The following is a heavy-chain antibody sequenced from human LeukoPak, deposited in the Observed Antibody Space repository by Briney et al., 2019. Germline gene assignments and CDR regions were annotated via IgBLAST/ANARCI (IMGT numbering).Heavy chain of an antibody. J-gene: IGHJ5*02. Sequence: SETLSPTCTVSGGSISSSSYYWGWIRQPPGKGLEWIGSIYYSGSTYYNPSLKSRVTISVDTSKNQFSLKLSSVTAADTAVYYCAVYSSWHHWFDPWGQGTLVTVSS. D-gene: IGHD6-6*01. CDR3: AVYSSWHHWFDP. CDR1: GGSISSSSYY. V-gene: IGHV4-39*01. CDR2: IYYSGST.